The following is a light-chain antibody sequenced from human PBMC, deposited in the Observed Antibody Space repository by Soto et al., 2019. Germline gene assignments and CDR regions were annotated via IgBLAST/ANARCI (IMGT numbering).Light chain of an antibody. J-gene: IGLJ1*01. CDR1: NIGSKN. Sequence: SYELTQPLSVSVALGQTARITCGGNNIGSKNVHWYQQKPGQAPVLVIYRDSNRPSGIPERFSGSNSGNTATLTISRAQAGDEADYYCQVWDSSTAPFATGTKLTVL. CDR2: RDS. CDR3: QVWDSSTAP. V-gene: IGLV3-9*01.